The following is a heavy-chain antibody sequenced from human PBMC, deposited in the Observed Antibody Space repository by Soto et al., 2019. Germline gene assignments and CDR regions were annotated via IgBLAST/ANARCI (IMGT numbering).Heavy chain of an antibody. V-gene: IGHV4-31*03. CDR1: GGSISSGGYY. CDR2: IYYSGST. Sequence: QVQLQESGPGLVKPSQTLSLTCTVSGGSISSGGYYWSWIRQHPGKGLEWIGYIYYSGSTSYNPSHERRLTISVDTSKNQCSLKLSSVTAADTAGYYCARGVIHWGQGTLVTVSS. CDR3: ARGVIH. D-gene: IGHD3-16*02. J-gene: IGHJ4*02.